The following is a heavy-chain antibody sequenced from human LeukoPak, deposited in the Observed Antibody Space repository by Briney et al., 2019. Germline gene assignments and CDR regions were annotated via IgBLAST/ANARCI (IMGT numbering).Heavy chain of an antibody. V-gene: IGHV3-23*01. Sequence: PGGSLRLSCAASGFIFGSYGMHWVRQAPGKGLEWVSAIGGSGGSTYYADSVKGRFTISRDNSKNTLYLQMNSLRAEDTAVYYCAKDALPAAIANFDYWGQGTLVTVSS. CDR3: AKDALPAAIANFDY. CDR2: IGGSGGST. D-gene: IGHD2-2*01. CDR1: GFIFGSYG. J-gene: IGHJ4*02.